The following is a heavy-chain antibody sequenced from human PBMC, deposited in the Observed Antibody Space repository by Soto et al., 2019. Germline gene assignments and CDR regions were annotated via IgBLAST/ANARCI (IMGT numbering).Heavy chain of an antibody. Sequence: SETLSLTCTVSGGSISSGDYYWSWIRQPPRKELEWIGYIYYSGSTYYNPSLKSRVTISVDTSKNQFSLKLSSVTAADTAVYYCARGLTYYYDSSGFNWFDPWGQGTLVTVSS. CDR2: IYYSGST. V-gene: IGHV4-30-4*01. D-gene: IGHD3-22*01. J-gene: IGHJ5*02. CDR1: GGSISSGDYY. CDR3: ARGLTYYYDSSGFNWFDP.